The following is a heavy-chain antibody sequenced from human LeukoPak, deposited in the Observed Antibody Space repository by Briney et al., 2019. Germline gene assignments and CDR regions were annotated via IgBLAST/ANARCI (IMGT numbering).Heavy chain of an antibody. Sequence: GGSLRLSCAASGFAVTSNYMSWVRQAPGKGLEWVSTIYTDDTNFYADSVSGRFTSSRHNSKNTLYLQMNSLRVEDTAVYYCARESSVSGWYIYWGLGTLVTVS. CDR2: IYTDDTN. J-gene: IGHJ4*02. V-gene: IGHV3-53*04. D-gene: IGHD6-19*01. CDR3: ARESSVSGWYIY. CDR1: GFAVTSNY.